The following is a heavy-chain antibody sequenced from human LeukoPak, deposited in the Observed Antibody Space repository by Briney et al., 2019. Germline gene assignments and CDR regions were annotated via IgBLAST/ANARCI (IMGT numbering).Heavy chain of an antibody. D-gene: IGHD3-3*01. J-gene: IGHJ4*02. CDR3: ATFTYYDFWSGYPAEDY. Sequence: PSETLSLTCTVSGGSISSSSYYWGWIRQPPGKGLEWIGSIYYSGSTYYNPSLKSRVTISVDTSKNQFSLKLCSVTAADTAVYYCATFTYYDFWSGYPAEDYWGQGTLVTVSS. V-gene: IGHV4-39*01. CDR2: IYYSGST. CDR1: GGSISSSSYY.